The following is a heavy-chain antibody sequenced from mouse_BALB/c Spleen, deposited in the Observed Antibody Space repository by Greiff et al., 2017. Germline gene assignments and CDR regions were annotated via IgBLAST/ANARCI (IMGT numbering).Heavy chain of an antibody. D-gene: IGHD2-2*01. CDR1: GFTFSSYT. CDR3: TRDYGYEDAMDY. Sequence: EVQRVESGGGLVKPGGSLKLSCAASGFTFSSYTMSWVRQTPEKRLEWVATISSGGSYTYYPDSVKGRFTISRDNAKNTLYLQMSSLKSEDTAMYYCTRDYGYEDAMDYWGQGTSVTVAS. V-gene: IGHV5-6-4*01. CDR2: ISSGGSYT. J-gene: IGHJ4*01.